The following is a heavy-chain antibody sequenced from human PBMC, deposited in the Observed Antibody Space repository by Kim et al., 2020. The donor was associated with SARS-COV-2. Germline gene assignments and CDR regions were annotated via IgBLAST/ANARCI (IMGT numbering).Heavy chain of an antibody. CDR3: ARERFGGSFDY. J-gene: IGHJ4*02. D-gene: IGHD3-10*01. Sequence: TRYSQKVQGRVTITWDTSASTAYMDLTSLRFEDTAVYYCARERFGGSFDYWGQGTLVTVSS. CDR2: T. V-gene: IGHV1-3*01.